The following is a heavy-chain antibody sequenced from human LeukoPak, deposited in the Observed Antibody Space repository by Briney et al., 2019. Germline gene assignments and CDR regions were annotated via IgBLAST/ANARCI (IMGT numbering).Heavy chain of an antibody. Sequence: GASVTVSCKASGYTFTNYYIHWVRQAPGQGLEWMGLINPGGDNTDYAQNFQGIVTMTRDTATSTVYMGLSSLRSEDTAVYYCARIRDGYNDAYDIWGQGTMVTVSS. J-gene: IGHJ3*02. CDR1: GYTFTNYY. V-gene: IGHV1-46*01. CDR3: ARIRDGYNDAYDI. D-gene: IGHD5-24*01. CDR2: INPGGDNT.